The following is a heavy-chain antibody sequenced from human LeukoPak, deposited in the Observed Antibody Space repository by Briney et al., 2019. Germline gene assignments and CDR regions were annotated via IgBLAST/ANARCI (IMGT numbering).Heavy chain of an antibody. CDR2: MNPNSGNT. CDR1: GYTFTNYD. Sequence: AAGKVSCKASGYTFTNYDINWVRQASGQGLEWMGWMNPNSGNTGSAQKFQGRVTMTSNTSISTAYMELSSLRSEDTAVYYCARGLRREQQLSRAFDYWGQGTPVTVSS. J-gene: IGHJ4*02. V-gene: IGHV1-8*01. D-gene: IGHD6-13*01. CDR3: ARGLRREQQLSRAFDY.